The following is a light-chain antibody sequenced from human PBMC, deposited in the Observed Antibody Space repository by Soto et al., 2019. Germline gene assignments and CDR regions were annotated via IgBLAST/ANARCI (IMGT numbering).Light chain of an antibody. CDR3: TSYGGSNNLV. Sequence: QSALTQPPSASRSLGQSVTISCTGTSSDVGGYNFVSWYQQHPGKAPKLMIYEVTKRPSGVPDRFSGSKSGNTASLTVSGLQADDETYYYCTSYGGSNNLVFGGGTKLTVL. CDR1: SSDVGGYNF. CDR2: EVT. V-gene: IGLV2-8*02. J-gene: IGLJ2*01.